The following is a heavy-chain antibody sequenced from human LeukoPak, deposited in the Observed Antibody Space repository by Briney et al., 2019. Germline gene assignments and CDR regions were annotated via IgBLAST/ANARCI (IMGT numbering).Heavy chain of an antibody. CDR1: GFTVSSNY. D-gene: IGHD1-26*01. CDR2: IYSGGST. V-gene: IGHV3-66*01. J-gene: IGHJ3*02. CDR3: ARSPYSDSAFDI. Sequence: GGSLRLSCAASGFTVSSNYMSWVRQAPGKGLEWVSVIYSGGSTYYADSVKGRFTISRDNSKNTLYLQMNSLRAEDTAVYYCARSPYSDSAFDIWGQGTMVTVSS.